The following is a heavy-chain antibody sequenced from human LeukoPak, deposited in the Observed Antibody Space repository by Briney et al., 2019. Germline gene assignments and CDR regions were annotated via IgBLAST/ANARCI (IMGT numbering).Heavy chain of an antibody. CDR2: ISYDGSNK. CDR3: AKGRFDPYYYYMDV. V-gene: IGHV3-30-3*01. J-gene: IGHJ6*03. CDR1: GFTFSRYA. D-gene: IGHD3-3*01. Sequence: PGGSLRLSCAASGFTFSRYAMHWVRQAPGKGLEWVAVISYDGSNKNYADSVKGRFTISRDNSKNTLYLQMNSLRAEDTAVYYCAKGRFDPYYYYMDVWGKGTTVTVSS.